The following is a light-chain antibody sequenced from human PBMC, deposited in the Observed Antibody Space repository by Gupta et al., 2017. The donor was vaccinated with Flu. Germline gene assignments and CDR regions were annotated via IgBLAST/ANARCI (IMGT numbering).Light chain of an antibody. CDR3: QQYGSSPALT. J-gene: IGKJ4*01. CDR1: QSVSSNS. V-gene: IGKV3-20*01. Sequence: ELVLTQSPGTLSLSPGERATLSCRASQSVSSNSLAWYQLRPGQAPRLLIYGASSRATGIPARFSGSGSGTDFTLTISRLDPEDFAVYYCQQYGSSPALTFGGGTKVEIK. CDR2: GAS.